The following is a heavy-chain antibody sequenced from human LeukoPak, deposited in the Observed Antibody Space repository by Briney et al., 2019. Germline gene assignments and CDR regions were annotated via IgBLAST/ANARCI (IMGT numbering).Heavy chain of an antibody. Sequence: GGPLRLSCAASGFSVSSDSMSWVRQAPGKGLEWVSIIYSGGNTYYADSVKGRFTISRDNSKNTLFLQMNSLGAEDTAVYYCARGKDSEIYLIDHWGQGTLVTVSS. D-gene: IGHD3-10*01. CDR1: GFSVSSDS. J-gene: IGHJ4*02. V-gene: IGHV3-53*01. CDR3: ARGKDSEIYLIDH. CDR2: IYSGGNT.